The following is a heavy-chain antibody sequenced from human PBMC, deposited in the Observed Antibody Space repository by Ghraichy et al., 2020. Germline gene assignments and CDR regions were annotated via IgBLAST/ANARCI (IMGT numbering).Heavy chain of an antibody. V-gene: IGHV4-59*01. CDR1: GGSISSYY. J-gene: IGHJ3*02. CDR2: FYNSGST. Sequence: SQTLSLTCTVSGGSISSYYWSWIRQPPGKGLEWIGNFYNSGSTNYNPSLKSRVTISVDTSKNQFSLKLSSVTAADTALYYCARALFRYCSSTSCPAGGIGAFDIWGQGTMLTVSS. D-gene: IGHD2-2*01. CDR3: ARALFRYCSSTSCPAGGIGAFDI.